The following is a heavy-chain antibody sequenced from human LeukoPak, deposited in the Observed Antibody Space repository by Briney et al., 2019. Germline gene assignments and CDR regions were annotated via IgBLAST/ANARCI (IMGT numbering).Heavy chain of an antibody. CDR3: AREWSAFDI. CDR1: RRIFTEYY. V-gene: IGHV3-11*04. D-gene: IGHD2-8*01. CDR2: IAGTAGNT. J-gene: IGHJ3*02. Sequence: GRCLRLSCAASRRIFTEYYMHWIRHAPGKGREWVTFIAGTAGNTYYADSVKGRFTISRDNAKNSLYLQMNSLRAEDTAVYYCAREWSAFDIWGQGTMVTVSS.